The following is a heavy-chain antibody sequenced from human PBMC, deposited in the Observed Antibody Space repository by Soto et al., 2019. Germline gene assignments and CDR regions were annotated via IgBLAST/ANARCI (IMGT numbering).Heavy chain of an antibody. D-gene: IGHD6-19*01. V-gene: IGHV4-34*01. Sequence: QVQLQQWGAGLLKPSETLSLTCAVYGGSFSGYYWSWIRQPPGKGLEWTGEINHSGSTNYNPSLKSRVTISVDTSKHQFSLKLSSVTAAGTAVYYCARGLGIAVAGTFDYWGQGTLVTVSS. CDR1: GGSFSGYY. CDR2: INHSGST. J-gene: IGHJ4*02. CDR3: ARGLGIAVAGTFDY.